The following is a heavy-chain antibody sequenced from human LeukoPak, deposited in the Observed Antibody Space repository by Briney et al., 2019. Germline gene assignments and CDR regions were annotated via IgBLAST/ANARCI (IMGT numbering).Heavy chain of an antibody. Sequence: SETLSLTCTVSGYYISSGYYWGWIRQPPGKGLEWIGSFYHSGSTYYNPSLKSRVTISVDTSENQFSLKLSSMTAADTAIYYCARSLDSSGYYIFDLWGRGTLATVSS. D-gene: IGHD3-22*01. J-gene: IGHJ2*01. V-gene: IGHV4-38-2*02. CDR1: GYYISSGYY. CDR3: ARSLDSSGYYIFDL. CDR2: FYHSGST.